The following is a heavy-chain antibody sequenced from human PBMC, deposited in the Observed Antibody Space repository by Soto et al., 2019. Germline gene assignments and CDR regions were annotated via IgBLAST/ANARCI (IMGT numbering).Heavy chain of an antibody. J-gene: IGHJ6*02. CDR1: GGSLSDYY. CDR2: INHSRST. V-gene: IGHV4-34*01. Sequence: QVQLQQWGAGLLKSSETLSLTCAVYGGSLSDYYWSWIRQPPGKGLEWMGEINHSRSTNYNPSPKSRVTILVDTSNNKFPLKVSSVTAADTAVYYCARTPRAVAGTAGMDVWGQGTTVTVSS. D-gene: IGHD6-19*01. CDR3: ARTPRAVAGTAGMDV.